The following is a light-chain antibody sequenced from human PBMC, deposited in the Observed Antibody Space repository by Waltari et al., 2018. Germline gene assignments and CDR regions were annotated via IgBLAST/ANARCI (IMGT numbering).Light chain of an antibody. CDR2: DAY. V-gene: IGKV3-11*01. J-gene: IGKJ1*01. CDR3: QQRYSWPRT. Sequence: EVLLTQSPVTLSLSPGDSATLLCRASQNINTDLGWYQQKPGQAPRLIISDAYNRAAGTPARFSGLGSGTDFTLTISSLESEDFAVYYCQQRYSWPRTFGQGTKVEIK. CDR1: QNINTD.